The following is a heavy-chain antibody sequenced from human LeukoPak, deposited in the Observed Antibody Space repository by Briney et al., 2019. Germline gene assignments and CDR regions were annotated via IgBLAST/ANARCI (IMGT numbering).Heavy chain of an antibody. D-gene: IGHD2-8*01. CDR2: ISNSGSTV. CDR3: ALGTINKDFYFGMDV. V-gene: IGHV3-11*01. J-gene: IGHJ6*02. Sequence: GGSLRLSCVASGFTFGDYYMTWLRQAPGKGLEWLSYISNSGSTVFYADSVKGRFTVSRDNAKRSLYLQIESLRDDDTAVYHCALGTINKDFYFGMDVWGQGTTVTVSS. CDR1: GFTFGDYY.